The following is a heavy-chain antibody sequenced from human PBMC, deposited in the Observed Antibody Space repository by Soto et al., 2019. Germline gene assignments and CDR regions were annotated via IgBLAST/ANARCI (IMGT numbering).Heavy chain of an antibody. Sequence: SVEVSCKASGGTFGSCTSSWVRQAPGQGLEWMGRIIPILGIANYAQKFQGRVTITADKSTSTAYMELSSLRSEDTAVYYCARLKPGIAAAGTNWFDPWGQGTLVTVSS. CDR2: IIPILGIA. D-gene: IGHD6-13*01. J-gene: IGHJ5*02. V-gene: IGHV1-69*02. CDR3: ARLKPGIAAAGTNWFDP. CDR1: GGTFGSCT.